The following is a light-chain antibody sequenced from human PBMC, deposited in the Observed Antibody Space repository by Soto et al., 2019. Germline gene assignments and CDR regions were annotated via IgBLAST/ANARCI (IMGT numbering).Light chain of an antibody. CDR3: QQSYNTPPFT. J-gene: IGKJ3*01. CDR2: AAS. Sequence: DIQMTQSPSSLSASVGDRVTITCRTSQNVDKYLNWYQQKPGKAPKLLIYAASSLQSGVPSRFSGSGSGAEFTLTISSLQPEDFATYYCQQSYNTPPFTFGPGTRVDI. V-gene: IGKV1-39*01. CDR1: QNVDKY.